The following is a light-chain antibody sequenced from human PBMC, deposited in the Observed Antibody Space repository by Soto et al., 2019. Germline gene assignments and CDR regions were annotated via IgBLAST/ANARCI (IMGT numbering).Light chain of an antibody. CDR1: QSVSSY. J-gene: IGKJ4*01. V-gene: IGKV3-11*01. CDR2: DAS. Sequence: EIVLTQSPATLSLSPGERATLSCRASQSVSSYLAWYQQKPGQAPRLLIYDASNRATGIPARFSGSGSGTEFPLTISSLEPEDFAVYYCQQRSNWPALGFGGGTKVEIK. CDR3: QQRSNWPALG.